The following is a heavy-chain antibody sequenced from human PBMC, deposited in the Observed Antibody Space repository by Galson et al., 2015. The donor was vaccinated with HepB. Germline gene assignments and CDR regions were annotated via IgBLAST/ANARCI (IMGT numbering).Heavy chain of an antibody. CDR1: GFTFDDYA. Sequence: SLRLSCAASGFTFDDYAMHWVRQAPGKGLEWVSGISWNSGSIGYADSVKGRFTISRDNAKNSLYLQMNSLRAEDTALYYCAKDMGQWDYYGMDVWGQGTTVTVSS. CDR3: AKDMGQWDYYGMDV. CDR2: ISWNSGSI. J-gene: IGHJ6*02. D-gene: IGHD6-19*01. V-gene: IGHV3-9*01.